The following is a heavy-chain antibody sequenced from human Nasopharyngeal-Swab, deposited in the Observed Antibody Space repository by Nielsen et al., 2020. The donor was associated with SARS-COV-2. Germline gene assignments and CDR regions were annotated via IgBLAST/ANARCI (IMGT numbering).Heavy chain of an antibody. Sequence: GESLKISCAASGFTFSSYSMNWVRQAPGKGLEWVSSISSSSSYIYYADSVKGRFTISRDNAKNSLYLQMNSLRAEDTAVYYCARYGDYDAFDIWGQGTMVTVSS. CDR1: GFTFSSYS. D-gene: IGHD4-17*01. CDR3: ARYGDYDAFDI. V-gene: IGHV3-21*01. CDR2: ISSSSSYI. J-gene: IGHJ3*02.